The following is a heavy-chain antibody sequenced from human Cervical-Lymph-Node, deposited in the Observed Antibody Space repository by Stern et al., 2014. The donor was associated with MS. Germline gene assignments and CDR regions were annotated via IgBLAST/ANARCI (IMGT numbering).Heavy chain of an antibody. J-gene: IGHJ4*02. Sequence: ESGPALVKPTQTLTLTCTFSGFSLSTSGMRVSWIRQPPGKALECLARIDLDDDKFYSTSLKTRLTISKDTSKNQVVLTMTNMDTVDTATYYCARMGDSSGYGFDYWGQGTLVTVSS. D-gene: IGHD3-22*01. CDR1: GFSLSTSGMR. CDR3: ARMGDSSGYGFDY. CDR2: IDLDDDK. V-gene: IGHV2-70*04.